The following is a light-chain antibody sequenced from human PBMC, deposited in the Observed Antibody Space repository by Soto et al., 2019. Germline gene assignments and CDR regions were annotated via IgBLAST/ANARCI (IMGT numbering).Light chain of an antibody. Sequence: QSVLTQPPSASGTPGQRVTISCSGSSSNIGSNFVNWYQQLPGTAPKLLIYSSNQRPSGVPDRFSGSKSGTSASLAISGLQSEDEADYYCATWDDSLNGDYVFGTGTKLTVL. CDR3: ATWDDSLNGDYV. CDR2: SSN. J-gene: IGLJ1*01. CDR1: SSNIGSNF. V-gene: IGLV1-44*01.